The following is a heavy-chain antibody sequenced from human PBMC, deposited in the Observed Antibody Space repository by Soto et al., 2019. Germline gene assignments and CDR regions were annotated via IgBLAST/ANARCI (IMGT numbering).Heavy chain of an antibody. CDR2: ISQSGHT. Sequence: PSETLSLTCSIYSGSFSGYYWSWIRQPPGKGLEWIGEISQSGHTNYSPSLKSRVSISIDTSQKQFSLHLASVSAADTAVYYCARAPKVSGSAHTSPAFWGQGTLVTISS. D-gene: IGHD6-25*01. CDR1: SGSFSGYY. V-gene: IGHV4-34*01. CDR3: ARAPKVSGSAHTSPAF. J-gene: IGHJ4*02.